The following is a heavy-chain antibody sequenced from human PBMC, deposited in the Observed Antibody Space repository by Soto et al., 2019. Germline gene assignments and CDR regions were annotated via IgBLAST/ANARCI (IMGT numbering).Heavy chain of an antibody. Sequence: PSETLSLTCAVSGYYIRGGCVWGWIRQPPGKGLEWIANMYHDGNTHYNPSLKSRVTMPVDTSKNQFSLKLNSVTAADTAVYYCARESYSGYHSYDYWGQGILVTVSS. CDR3: ARESYSGYHSYDY. J-gene: IGHJ4*02. CDR1: GYYIRGGCV. V-gene: IGHV4-38-2*02. CDR2: MYHDGNT. D-gene: IGHD5-12*01.